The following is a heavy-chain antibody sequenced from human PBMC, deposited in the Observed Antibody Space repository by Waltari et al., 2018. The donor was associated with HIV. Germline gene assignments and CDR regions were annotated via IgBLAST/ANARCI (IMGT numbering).Heavy chain of an antibody. D-gene: IGHD2-21*01. J-gene: IGHJ2*01. CDR1: GGILSTSG. CDR3: ARLGGGNGDRYWHFDL. CDR2: RVPLLGTA. V-gene: IGHV1-69*01. Sequence: QPQLVRSGAEVKKPGSSVKVSCKRSGGILSTSGLNWLRPVRGQGLEWMGGRVPLLGTATYAKIFQGRVTITADEVTTPTHMELSSLTSEDTALYYCARLGGGNGDRYWHFDLWGRGTLVTVSS.